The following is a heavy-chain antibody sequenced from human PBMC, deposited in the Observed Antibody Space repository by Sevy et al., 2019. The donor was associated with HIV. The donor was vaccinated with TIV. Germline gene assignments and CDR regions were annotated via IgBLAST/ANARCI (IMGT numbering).Heavy chain of an antibody. CDR1: GFTFSDYY. CDR2: ISSSGSTI. Sequence: GGSLRLSCKASGFTFSDYYMSWIRQAPGKGLEWVSYISSSGSTIYYADSVKGRFTISRDNAKNSLYLQMNSLRAEDTAVYYCAREEQQLVLDYWGQGTLVTVSS. CDR3: AREEQQLVLDY. D-gene: IGHD6-13*01. V-gene: IGHV3-11*01. J-gene: IGHJ4*02.